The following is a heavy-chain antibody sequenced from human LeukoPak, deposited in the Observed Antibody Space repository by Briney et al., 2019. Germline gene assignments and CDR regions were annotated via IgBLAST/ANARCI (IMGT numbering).Heavy chain of an antibody. CDR1: GGTFSSYA. D-gene: IGHD5-24*01. CDR3: ARGGGRWLQLSVADYYGMDV. J-gene: IGHJ6*02. Sequence: SVKVSCKASGGTFSSYAISWVRQAPGQGLEWMGRIIPVLGITNYAQKFQGKVTITADKSTSTADMELSSLRSEDTAVYYCARGGGRWLQLSVADYYGMDVWGRGTTVTVSS. V-gene: IGHV1-69*04. CDR2: IIPVLGIT.